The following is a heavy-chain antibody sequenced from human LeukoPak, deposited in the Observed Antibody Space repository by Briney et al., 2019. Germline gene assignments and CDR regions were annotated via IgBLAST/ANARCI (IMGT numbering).Heavy chain of an antibody. Sequence: GGSLRLSCAASGFTFSSYAMHWVRQAPGKGLEWVAVISYDGSNKYYADSVKGRFTLSRDNSKNTLYLQMNSLRAEDTAVYYCAGSTRYSTPWGQGTLVTVSS. CDR2: ISYDGSNK. V-gene: IGHV3-30*04. CDR3: AGSTRYSTP. D-gene: IGHD6-13*01. J-gene: IGHJ5*02. CDR1: GFTFSSYA.